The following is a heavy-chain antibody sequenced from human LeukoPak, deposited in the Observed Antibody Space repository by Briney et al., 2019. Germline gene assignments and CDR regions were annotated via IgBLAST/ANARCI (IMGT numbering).Heavy chain of an antibody. J-gene: IGHJ4*02. D-gene: IGHD3-10*01. CDR3: ARENISLLWFGELLGYYFDY. CDR2: IYTSGST. Sequence: PSETLSLTCTVSGGSISSYYWSWIRQPAGKGLEWIGRIYTSGSTNYNPSLKSRVTMSVGTSKNQFSLKLSSVTAADTAVYYCARENISLLWFGELLGYYFDYWAQGTLVTVSS. CDR1: GGSISSYY. V-gene: IGHV4-4*07.